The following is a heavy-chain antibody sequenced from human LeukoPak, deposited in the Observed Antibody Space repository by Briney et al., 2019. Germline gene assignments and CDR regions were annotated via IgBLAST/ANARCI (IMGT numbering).Heavy chain of an antibody. CDR1: GFTFSSYS. D-gene: IGHD3-10*01. J-gene: IGHJ5*02. CDR2: ISSSSSYI. V-gene: IGHV3-21*01. CDR3: ARDYRLCFGPSVVNWFDP. Sequence: PGGSLRLSCAASGFTFSSYSMNWVRQAPGKGLEWVSSISSSSSYIYYADSVKGRFTISRDNAKNSLYLQMNSLRAEDTAVYYCARDYRLCFGPSVVNWFDPWGQGTLVTVSS.